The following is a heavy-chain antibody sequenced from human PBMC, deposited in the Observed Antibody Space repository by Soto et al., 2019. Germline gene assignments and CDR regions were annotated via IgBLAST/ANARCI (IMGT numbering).Heavy chain of an antibody. D-gene: IGHD3-10*01. J-gene: IGHJ6*02. CDR1: GFTFSSYG. CDR2: ISYDGSNK. CDR3: AKDCITMVRGVTIFYYYYYGMDV. V-gene: IGHV3-30*18. Sequence: GGSLRLSCAASGFTFSSYGMHWVRQAPGKGLEWVAVISYDGSNKYYADSVKGRFTISRDNSKNTLYLQMNSLRAEDTAVYYCAKDCITMVRGVTIFYYYYYGMDVWGQGTTVTVS.